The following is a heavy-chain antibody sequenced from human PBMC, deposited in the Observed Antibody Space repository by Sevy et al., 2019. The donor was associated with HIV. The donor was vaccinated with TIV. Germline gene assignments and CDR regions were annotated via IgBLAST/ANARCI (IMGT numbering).Heavy chain of an antibody. V-gene: IGHV3-21*01. CDR1: EFTFSSYS. CDR3: ARDKSTTAYYGMDV. D-gene: IGHD2-21*01. Sequence: GGSLRLSCAASEFTFSSYSMNWVRQAPGKGLEWVSSISRSSSYIYYADSVKGRFTISRDNAKNSLFLQMNSLRAEDTVVYYCARDKSTTAYYGMDVWGQGTTVTVSS. CDR2: ISRSSSYI. J-gene: IGHJ6*02.